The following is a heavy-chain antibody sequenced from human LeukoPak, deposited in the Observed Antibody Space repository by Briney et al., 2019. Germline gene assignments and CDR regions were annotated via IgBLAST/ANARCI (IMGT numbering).Heavy chain of an antibody. J-gene: IGHJ5*02. CDR3: ARNIVGATTRWFDP. V-gene: IGHV1-2*02. CDR1: GYTFTGYY. CDR2: INPNSGGT. D-gene: IGHD1-26*01. Sequence: ASVKVSCKASGYTFTGYYMHWVRQAPGQGPEWMGWINPNSGGTNYAQKFQGRVTMTRDTSISTAYMELSRLRSDGTAVYYCARNIVGATTRWFDPWGQGTLVTVSS.